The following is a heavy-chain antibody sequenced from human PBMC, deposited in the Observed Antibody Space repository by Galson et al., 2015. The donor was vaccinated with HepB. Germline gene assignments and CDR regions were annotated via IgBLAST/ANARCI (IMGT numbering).Heavy chain of an antibody. V-gene: IGHV3-30-3*01. J-gene: IGHJ4*02. CDR3: ARDEGHIVVIPAAMDY. Sequence: SLRLSCAASGFIFSNFVMHWVRQAPGKGLEWVAVISYDGSNIFYVDAVKGRFTISRDNSKNTLYLQMNSLRAEDTAVYYCARDEGHIVVIPAAMDYWGQGALVTVSS. CDR1: GFIFSNFV. D-gene: IGHD2-2*01. CDR2: ISYDGSNI.